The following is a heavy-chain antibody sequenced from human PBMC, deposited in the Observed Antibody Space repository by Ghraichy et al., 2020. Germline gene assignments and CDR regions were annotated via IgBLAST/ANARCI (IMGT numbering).Heavy chain of an antibody. J-gene: IGHJ2*01. V-gene: IGHV4-39*02. Sequence: SETLSLTCTVSGDSISSSTYYWGWIRQPPGKGLEWIGSIYYSGTNYYNPSLKSRVTISVDTSNSQFSLKLSSVTAADTAVYYCAREWGNYVSGWSFDLWGRGTLVTVSS. CDR2: IYYSGTN. CDR1: GDSISSSTYY. D-gene: IGHD3-16*01. CDR3: AREWGNYVSGWSFDL.